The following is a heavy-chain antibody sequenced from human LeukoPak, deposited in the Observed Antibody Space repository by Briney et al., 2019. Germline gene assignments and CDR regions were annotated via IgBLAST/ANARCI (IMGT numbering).Heavy chain of an antibody. J-gene: IGHJ6*03. Sequence: SVKVSCKASGGTFSSYAISWVRQAPGQGLEWMGGIIPIFGTANYAQKFQGRVTITADESTSTAYMELSSLRSEDTAVYYCARGYCSSTSCSYYYMDVWGKGTTVTVSS. V-gene: IGHV1-69*13. CDR1: GGTFSSYA. D-gene: IGHD2-2*01. CDR3: ARGYCSSTSCSYYYMDV. CDR2: IIPIFGTA.